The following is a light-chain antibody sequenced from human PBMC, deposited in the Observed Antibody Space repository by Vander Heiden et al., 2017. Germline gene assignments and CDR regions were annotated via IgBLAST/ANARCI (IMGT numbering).Light chain of an antibody. CDR3: SSYTSSSTYV. CDR2: EVS. Sequence: QSPLTQPPPVSGSPGQSLTTPRTGTSSDVGGYNYVAWYQQHPGKAPKLMVYEVSNRPSGVSNRFSGSKSGNTASLTISGLQAEDEADYYCSSYTSSSTYVFGTGTKVTVL. CDR1: SSDVGGYNY. J-gene: IGLJ1*01. V-gene: IGLV2-14*01.